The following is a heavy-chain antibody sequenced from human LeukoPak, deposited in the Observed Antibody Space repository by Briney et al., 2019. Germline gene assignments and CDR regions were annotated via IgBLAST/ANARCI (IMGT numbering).Heavy chain of an antibody. V-gene: IGHV3-33*01. D-gene: IGHD6-19*01. J-gene: IGHJ4*02. Sequence: GGSLRLSRAATGFTLSGHGMHSIRQAPAKGLAWVAVIWYVGSDEWYADSVEGGFSIFSNDSANSLYLQMNSLRAVDTAVYSCAREDSSGWFSAYWGQGTLVTVSS. CDR1: GFTLSGHG. CDR3: AREDSSGWFSAY. CDR2: IWYVGSDE.